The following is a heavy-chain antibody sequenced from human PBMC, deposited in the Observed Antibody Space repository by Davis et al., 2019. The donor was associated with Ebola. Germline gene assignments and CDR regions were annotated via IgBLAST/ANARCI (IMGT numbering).Heavy chain of an antibody. D-gene: IGHD1-1*01. Sequence: GSLRLSCAASGFTFSSYEMNWVRQAPGKGLEWVSYISSSGSTIYYADSVKGRFTISRDNAKNSLYLQMNSLRAEDTAVYYCARERTEGYYYGMDVWGQGTTVTVSS. CDR3: ARERTEGYYYGMDV. J-gene: IGHJ6*02. CDR1: GFTFSSYE. CDR2: ISSSGSTI. V-gene: IGHV3-48*03.